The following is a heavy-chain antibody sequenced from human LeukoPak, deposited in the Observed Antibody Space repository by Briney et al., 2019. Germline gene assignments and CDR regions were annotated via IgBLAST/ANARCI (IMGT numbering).Heavy chain of an antibody. Sequence: GGSLRLSCAASGFTFSSYSMNWVRQAPGKGLEWVSSISSSSSHIYYADSVKGRFTISRDNAKNSLYVQMNSLRAEDTAVYYCARTPYYDFWSGYSFDYWGQGTLVTVSS. CDR3: ARTPYYDFWSGYSFDY. CDR1: GFTFSSYS. D-gene: IGHD3-3*01. J-gene: IGHJ4*02. V-gene: IGHV3-21*01. CDR2: ISSSSSHI.